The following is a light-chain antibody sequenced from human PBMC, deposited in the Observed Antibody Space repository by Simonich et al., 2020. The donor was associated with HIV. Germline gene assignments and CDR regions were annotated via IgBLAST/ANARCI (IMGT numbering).Light chain of an antibody. CDR1: SSDVGGYNY. CDR3: CSYAGVNTVI. V-gene: IGLV2-8*01. J-gene: IGLJ2*01. CDR2: EVS. Sequence: QSALTQPPSASGSPGQSVTISCTGTSSDVGGYNYVSWYQQHPGKAPKLIIYEVSKRPAGVPDRFAGSKSGNTASLTVSGLQAEDEADYFCCSYAGVNTVIFGGGTKLTVL.